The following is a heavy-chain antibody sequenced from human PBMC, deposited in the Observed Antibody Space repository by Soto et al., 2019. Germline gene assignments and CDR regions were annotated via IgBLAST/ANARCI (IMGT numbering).Heavy chain of an antibody. CDR2: SSLNNGKT. CDR1: GYTFTRYC. CDR3: AADLAPTDPYNWFEP. Sequence: ASVKVSCKAAGYTFTRYCTTWVRQAPGQGLEWMGWSSLNNGKTNYAQKFQDRVTMTTDTSTNTAYMELASLRSDDTAVYYCAADLAPTDPYNWFEPWGQGTLVTVSS. V-gene: IGHV1-18*04. D-gene: IGHD1-1*01. J-gene: IGHJ5*02.